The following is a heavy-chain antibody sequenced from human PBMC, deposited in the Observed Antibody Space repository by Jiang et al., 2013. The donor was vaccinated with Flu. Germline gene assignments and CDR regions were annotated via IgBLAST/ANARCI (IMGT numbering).Heavy chain of an antibody. CDR1: GFSFTNAW. CDR2: IRSKVDGGTT. V-gene: IGHV3-15*01. Sequence: VQLVESGGGLIEPGGSLRLSCAVSGFSFTNAWMNWVRQAPGQGLEWVGRIRSKVDGGTTEYAASVQGRFTISRDDSKTTLYLQMNSLYTEDTAAYHCVAGSNRYDSSDFDMWGQGDNGHRLF. CDR3: VAGSNRYDSSDFDM. D-gene: IGHD3-22*01. J-gene: IGHJ3*02.